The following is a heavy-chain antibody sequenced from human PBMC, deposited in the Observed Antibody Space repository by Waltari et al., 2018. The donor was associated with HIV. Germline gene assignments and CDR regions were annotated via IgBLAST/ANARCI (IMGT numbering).Heavy chain of an antibody. CDR3: ARDAIPKGVFFQH. CDR1: GGTFSNNA. D-gene: IGHD2-2*02. V-gene: IGHV1-69*01. Sequence: QVQLVQSGAEVKQSGSSVKVSCTASGGTFSNNAFSWVRQAPGQAPEWMGGLTPLYGIANYAQVFQGRVTITADESTTTLFMELSSLRSDDTAVYYCARDAIPKGVFFQHWGQGTLLVVSS. J-gene: IGHJ1*01. CDR2: LTPLYGIA.